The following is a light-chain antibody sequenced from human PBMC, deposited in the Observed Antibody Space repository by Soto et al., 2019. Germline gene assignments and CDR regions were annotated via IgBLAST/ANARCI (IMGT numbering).Light chain of an antibody. V-gene: IGLV2-14*01. CDR1: SSDIGVYDF. CDR3: CSYTSSSTVL. CDR2: DVS. J-gene: IGLJ2*01. Sequence: QSALTQPASVSGSPGQSITISCTGTSSDIGVYDFVSRYQQHPAKAPKLLIYDVSYRPSGVSDRFSGSKSGNTASLTISGLQAEDEADYYCCSYTSSSTVLFGGGTKVTVL.